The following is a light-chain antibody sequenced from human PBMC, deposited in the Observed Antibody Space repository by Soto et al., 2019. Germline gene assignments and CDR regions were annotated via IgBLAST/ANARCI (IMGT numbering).Light chain of an antibody. Sequence: EVVLTQSPNTLSLSPGESATLSCRASQAVSSTCLVWYQQKPGLAPRLLIYGASSRAPGISDRFSGSGSGTDFTLIISRLEPEDFAVYYCHQCGNSWWTFGEGTKVDIK. CDR2: GAS. CDR1: QAVSSTC. CDR3: HQCGNSWWT. V-gene: IGKV3-20*01. J-gene: IGKJ1*01.